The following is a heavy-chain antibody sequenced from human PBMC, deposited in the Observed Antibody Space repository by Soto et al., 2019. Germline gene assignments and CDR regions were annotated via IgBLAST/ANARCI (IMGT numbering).Heavy chain of an antibody. CDR3: ARDCQAYYYGSAPCAFDY. D-gene: IGHD3-10*01. CDR2: ISAYNGNT. Sequence: GASVKVSCKASGYTFTSYGISWVRQAPGQGLEWMGWISAYNGNTNYAQKLQGRVTMTTDTSTSTAYMELRSLRSDDTAVYYCARDCQAYYYGSAPCAFDYWGQGTLVTVSS. V-gene: IGHV1-18*01. CDR1: GYTFTSYG. J-gene: IGHJ4*02.